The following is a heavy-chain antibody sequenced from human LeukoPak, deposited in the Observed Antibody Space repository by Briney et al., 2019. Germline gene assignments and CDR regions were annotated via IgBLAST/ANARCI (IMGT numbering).Heavy chain of an antibody. CDR2: IIPIFGTA. J-gene: IGHJ4*02. D-gene: IGHD2-2*03. Sequence: SVTVSCTASGGTFSSYAISWVRPAPGQGLEWMGGIIPIFGTANYAQKFQGRVTITADESTSTAYMELSSLRSEDTAVYYCARDRGYCSSTSCYDFDYWGQGTLVTVSS. CDR1: GGTFSSYA. V-gene: IGHV1-69*13. CDR3: ARDRGYCSSTSCYDFDY.